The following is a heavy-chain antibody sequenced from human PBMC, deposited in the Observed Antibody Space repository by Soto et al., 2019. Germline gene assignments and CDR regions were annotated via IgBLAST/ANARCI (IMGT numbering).Heavy chain of an antibody. CDR2: INPSGGST. D-gene: IGHD2-2*02. V-gene: IGHV1-46*01. CDR1: GYTFTSYY. Sequence: GASVKVSCKSSGYTFTSYYMHCVRQAPGQGLEWMGIINPSGGSTSYAQKFQGRVTMTRDTSTSTVYMELSSLRSEDTAVYYCARGVVPAAITAYYYYYGMDVWGQGTTVTVSS. J-gene: IGHJ6*02. CDR3: ARGVVPAAITAYYYYYGMDV.